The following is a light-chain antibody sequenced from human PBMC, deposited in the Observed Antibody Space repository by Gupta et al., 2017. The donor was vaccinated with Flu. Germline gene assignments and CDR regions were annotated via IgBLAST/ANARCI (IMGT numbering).Light chain of an antibody. CDR3: QQYYSYPQT. J-gene: IGKJ4*01. V-gene: IGKV1-5*03. CDR1: QSISNW. CDR2: RAS. Sequence: DLQMTQSPSTLAASVGDRATITCLASQSISNWLAWYQQKPGKAPNLLIYRASTLESGVPSRFSGGGSGTEFTLTISSLQPDDFAAYYCQQYYSYPQTFGRGTKVEIK.